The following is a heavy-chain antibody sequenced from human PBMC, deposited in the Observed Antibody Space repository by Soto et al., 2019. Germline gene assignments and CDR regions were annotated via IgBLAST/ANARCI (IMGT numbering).Heavy chain of an antibody. D-gene: IGHD3-22*01. CDR2: IIPIFGTA. J-gene: IGHJ3*02. CDR3: AREYYYDSSGYWPDSAFDI. Sequence: SVKVSCKASGGTFSSYAISWVRQAPGQGLEWMGGIIPIFGTANYAQKFQGRVTITADESTSTAYMELSSLRSEDTAVYYCAREYYYDSSGYWPDSAFDIWGQGTMVTVSS. CDR1: GGTFSSYA. V-gene: IGHV1-69*13.